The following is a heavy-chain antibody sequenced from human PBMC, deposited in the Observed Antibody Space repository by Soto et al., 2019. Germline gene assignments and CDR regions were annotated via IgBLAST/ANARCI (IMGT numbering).Heavy chain of an antibody. CDR2: IYYSGST. V-gene: IGHV4-30-4*01. Sequence: QVQLQESGPGLVKPSQTLSLTCTVSGGSISSGDYYWSWIRQPPGKGLEWIGYIYYSGSTYYHPSLKSRGNISVDTAKNQFSLKLSSVAAADPAVDYCARARGARYFDYWGQGTPVTVSS. D-gene: IGHD2-15*01. J-gene: IGHJ4*02. CDR3: ARARGARYFDY. CDR1: GGSISSGDYY.